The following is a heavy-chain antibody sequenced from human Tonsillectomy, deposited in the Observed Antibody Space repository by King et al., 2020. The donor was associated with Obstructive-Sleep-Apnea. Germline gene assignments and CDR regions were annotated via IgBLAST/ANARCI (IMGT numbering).Heavy chain of an antibody. V-gene: IGHV4-39*07. D-gene: IGHD2-15*01. CDR3: AREIVVVVATPEYFQH. CDR1: GGSISSSSYY. Sequence: QLQESGPGLVKPSETLSLTCTVSGGSISSSSYYWGWIRQPPGKGLEWIGSIYYSGSTYYNPSLKSRVTISVDTSNNQFSLRLSSVTAAETAVYYCAREIVVVVATPEYFQHWGQGTLVTVSS. J-gene: IGHJ1*01. CDR2: IYYSGST.